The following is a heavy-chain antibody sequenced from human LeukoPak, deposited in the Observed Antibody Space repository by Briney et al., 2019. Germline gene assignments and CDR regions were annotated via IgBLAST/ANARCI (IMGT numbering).Heavy chain of an antibody. V-gene: IGHV4-4*07. CDR1: GGSISSYY. Sequence: SETLSLTCTVSGGSISSYYWSWIRQPAGKGLEWIGRIHTSGTTNYNPSLKSRVTMSVDTSKNQFSLKLSSVTAADTAVYYCARGTQYCSGGSCSLNWFDPWGQGTLVTVSS. J-gene: IGHJ5*02. D-gene: IGHD2-15*01. CDR3: ARGTQYCSGGSCSLNWFDP. CDR2: IHTSGTT.